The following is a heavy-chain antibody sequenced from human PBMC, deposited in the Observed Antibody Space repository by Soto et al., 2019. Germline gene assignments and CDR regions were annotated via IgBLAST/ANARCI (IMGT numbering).Heavy chain of an antibody. CDR1: WGSVDSNRYC. J-gene: IGHJ5*02. CDR2: IFYTGST. D-gene: IGHD6-13*01. Sequence: SETLSLTCTVAWGSVDSNRYCRAWISQPPGKGLEWIGSIFYTGSTYYSPSLKGRLIISVDPSKNQFSLKLTSVTAADMAMYYCARPKTIGVAAVKGWLDPWGQGTLVTVSS. V-gene: IGHV4-39*01. CDR3: ARPKTIGVAAVKGWLDP.